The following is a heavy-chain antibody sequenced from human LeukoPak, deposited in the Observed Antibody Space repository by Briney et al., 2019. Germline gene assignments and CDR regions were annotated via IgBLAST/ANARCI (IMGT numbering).Heavy chain of an antibody. V-gene: IGHV3-23*01. CDR3: AKDRPPRYDLGISFDI. CDR2: ISASGRNR. J-gene: IGHJ3*02. CDR1: GFTFSNYA. Sequence: GGSLRLSCAASGFTFSNYAMTWVRQAPGKGLELVSVISASGRNRDYADSVKGRFTISRDNSKNTLYLQMKSLRAEDTALYYCAKDRPPRYDLGISFDIWGHGTLVTVSS. D-gene: IGHD3-3*01.